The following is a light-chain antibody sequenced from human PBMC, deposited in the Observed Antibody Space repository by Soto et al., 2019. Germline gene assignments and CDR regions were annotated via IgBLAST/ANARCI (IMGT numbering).Light chain of an antibody. CDR1: SSDVGSHNY. Sequence: QSALTQPASVSGSPGQSITISCTGTSSDVGSHNYVSWYQQHPGEAPKLMIYDVTKRPSGVSNRFSGSKSGNTASLTISGLQAVDEADYYCSSHTNSSPYVFGTGTKLTVL. V-gene: IGLV2-14*03. J-gene: IGLJ1*01. CDR2: DVT. CDR3: SSHTNSSPYV.